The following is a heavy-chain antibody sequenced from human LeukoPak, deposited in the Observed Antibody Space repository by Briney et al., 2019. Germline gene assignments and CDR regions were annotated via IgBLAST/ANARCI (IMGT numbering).Heavy chain of an antibody. CDR1: GFTFSSYW. D-gene: IGHD4-17*01. CDR3: ARVTGDYNLVDY. Sequence: GSLRLSCAASGFTFSSYWMHWVRQAPGKGLVWVSRISDVGSHTFYADSVKGRFAMSRDNAKNTLYLQMNSLRAEDTAVYYCARVTGDYNLVDYWGQGTLVTVSS. CDR2: ISDVGSHT. V-gene: IGHV3-74*01. J-gene: IGHJ4*02.